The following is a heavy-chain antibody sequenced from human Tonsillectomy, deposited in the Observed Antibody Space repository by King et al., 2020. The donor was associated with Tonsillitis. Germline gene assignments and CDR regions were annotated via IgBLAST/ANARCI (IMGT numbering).Heavy chain of an antibody. CDR2: ISYDGSDK. Sequence: VQLVESGGGVVQPGMSLRLSCAASGSTFSNFAMHWVRQAPGKGLEWVAVISYDGSDKYYSASVKGRFTISRDNSKNTVSLQMNSLRAEDTGFFYCARDRGDGYISPYDSFDVWGQGTMVTVSS. V-gene: IGHV3-30*03. J-gene: IGHJ3*01. CDR3: ARDRGDGYISPYDSFDV. D-gene: IGHD5-24*01. CDR1: GSTFSNFA.